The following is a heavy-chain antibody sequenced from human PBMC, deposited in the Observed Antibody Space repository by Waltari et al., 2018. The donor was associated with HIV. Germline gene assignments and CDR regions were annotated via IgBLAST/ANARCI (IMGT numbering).Heavy chain of an antibody. CDR1: GFTFRSYG. V-gene: IGHV3-33*01. CDR3: ARDPGSSGLLHV. J-gene: IGHJ6*02. Sequence: QVQLVESGGGVVQPGRSLRLSCAASGFTFRSYGMHWVRQAPGKGLEWVAVIWYDGSNKYYADSVKGRFTISRDNSKNTLYLQMNSLRAEDTAVYYCARDPGSSGLLHVWGQGTTVTVSS. CDR2: IWYDGSNK. D-gene: IGHD6-19*01.